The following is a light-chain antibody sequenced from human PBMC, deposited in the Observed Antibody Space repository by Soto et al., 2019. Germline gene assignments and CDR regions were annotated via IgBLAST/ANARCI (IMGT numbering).Light chain of an antibody. CDR3: SSYTTSSTVV. CDR2: DVS. Sequence: QSALTQPASVSGSPGQSITISCTGTSSDIGPYKYVSWYQQRPAKAPKLMIYDVSIRPSGVSSRFSGSKPGNTASLTISGLQADDEADYYCSSYTTSSTVVFGGGTKLTVL. CDR1: SSDIGPYKY. J-gene: IGLJ3*02. V-gene: IGLV2-14*01.